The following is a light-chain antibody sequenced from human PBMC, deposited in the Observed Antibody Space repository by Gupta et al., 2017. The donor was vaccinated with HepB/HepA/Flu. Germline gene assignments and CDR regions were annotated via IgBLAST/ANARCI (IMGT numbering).Light chain of an antibody. Sequence: QSVLTPPPSASGTPGQRVPLSCSGSSSNIGSNYVYWYQQLPGTAPKLLIYRNNQRPSGVPDRFSGSKSGTSASLAISGLRSEDEADYYCAACDDSLSGWVFGGGTKLTVL. V-gene: IGLV1-47*01. J-gene: IGLJ3*02. CDR1: SSNIGSNY. CDR3: AACDDSLSGWV. CDR2: RNN.